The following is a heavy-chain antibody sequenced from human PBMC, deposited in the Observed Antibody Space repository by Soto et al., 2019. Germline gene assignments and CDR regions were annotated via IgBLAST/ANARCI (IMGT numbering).Heavy chain of an antibody. CDR2: ISAYNGNT. D-gene: IGHD6-13*01. CDR1: GYSFTSYG. CDR3: AREAVAGTLDY. V-gene: IGHV1-18*01. J-gene: IGHJ4*02. Sequence: SVKVSCKASGYSFTSYGISWVRQAPGQGLEWMGWISAYNGNTNYAQKLQGRVTMTTVTSTSTAYMELRSLRSDDTAVYYCAREAVAGTLDYWGQGTLVTVSS.